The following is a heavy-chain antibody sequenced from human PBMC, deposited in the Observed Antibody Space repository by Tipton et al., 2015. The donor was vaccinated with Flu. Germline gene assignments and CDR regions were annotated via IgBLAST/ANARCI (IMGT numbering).Heavy chain of an antibody. Sequence: TLSLTCTVSGGSISSYYWSWIRQPPGKGLEWIGYIYYSGSTNYNPSLKSRVTISVDTSKNQFSLKLSSVTAADTAVYYCARVWGSPIYYYYYGMDVWGQGTTVTVSS. D-gene: IGHD3-16*01. V-gene: IGHV4-59*01. CDR2: IYYSGST. CDR1: GGSISSYY. J-gene: IGHJ6*02. CDR3: ARVWGSPIYYYYYGMDV.